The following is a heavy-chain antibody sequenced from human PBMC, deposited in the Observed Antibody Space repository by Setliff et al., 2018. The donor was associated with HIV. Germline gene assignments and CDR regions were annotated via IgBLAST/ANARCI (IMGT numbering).Heavy chain of an antibody. CDR2: ISAYNGNT. CDR1: GYTFTRYG. CDR3: ERDRTGVTSGEFDP. Sequence: GASVKVSCKASGYTFTRYGISWVRQAPGQGLEWMGWISAYNGNTNYAKKLQGRVTMTTDTSTSTAYMELRSLRSDDTAVYYCERDRTGVTSGEFDPWGQGTLVTVSS. D-gene: IGHD2-21*02. V-gene: IGHV1-18*01. J-gene: IGHJ5*02.